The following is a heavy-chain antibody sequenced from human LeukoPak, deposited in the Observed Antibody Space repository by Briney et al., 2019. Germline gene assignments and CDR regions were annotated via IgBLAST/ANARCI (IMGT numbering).Heavy chain of an antibody. D-gene: IGHD3-16*01. Sequence: GASVKVSCKASGYTFTGYYMHWVRQAPGQGLEWMGWINPNSGGTNYAQKFQGRVTMTRDTSISTAYMELSRLRSDDTAVYYCASLDYMITFGGAIVPWGQGTLVTVSS. CDR1: GYTFTGYY. J-gene: IGHJ5*02. CDR2: INPNSGGT. V-gene: IGHV1-2*02. CDR3: ASLDYMITFGGAIVP.